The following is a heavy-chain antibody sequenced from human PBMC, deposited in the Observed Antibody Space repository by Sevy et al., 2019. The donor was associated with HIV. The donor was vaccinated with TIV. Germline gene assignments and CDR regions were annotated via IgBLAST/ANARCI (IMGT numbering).Heavy chain of an antibody. CDR2: IRSNDNGRAT. Sequence: GGSLRLSCTGSGFTFGDYAMSWFRQAPGMGLEWVGFIRSNDNGRATEYAASVKGRFTITRDDTKRIADLQMSSLKTEDTAVYYGTGGYYCDCSGCSDYWGQGTLVTVSS. V-gene: IGHV3-49*03. CDR1: GFTFGDYA. D-gene: IGHD2-15*01. J-gene: IGHJ4*02. CDR3: TGGYYCDCSGCSDY.